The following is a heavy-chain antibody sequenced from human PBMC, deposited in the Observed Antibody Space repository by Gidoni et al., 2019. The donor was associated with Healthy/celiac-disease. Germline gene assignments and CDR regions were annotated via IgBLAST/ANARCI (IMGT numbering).Heavy chain of an antibody. CDR1: GFTFDDYA. CDR2: ISWNSGSI. V-gene: IGHV3-9*01. CDR3: AKDSGGCSSTSCFFDY. J-gene: IGHJ4*02. Sequence: EVQLVESGGGLVQPGRSLRLSCAASGFTFDDYAMHWVRQAPGKGLEWVSGISWNSGSIGYADSVKGRFTISRDNAKNSLYLQMNSLRAEDTALYYCAKDSGGCSSTSCFFDYWGQGTLVTVSS. D-gene: IGHD2-2*01.